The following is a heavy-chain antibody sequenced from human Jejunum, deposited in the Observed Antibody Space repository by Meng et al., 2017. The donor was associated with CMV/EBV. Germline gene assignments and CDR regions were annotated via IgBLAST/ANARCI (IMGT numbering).Heavy chain of an antibody. CDR3: AREESVGIAVTGTFDY. V-gene: IGHV4-4*07. J-gene: IGHJ4*02. D-gene: IGHD6-19*01. CDR2: IYSSGST. Sequence: QGQRQEAGSGLVKPSETLSLTCTVSSDSISSNFWSWIRQPAGKGLEWIGRIYSSGSTFYNPSLKSRVTMSVDTSKNQFSLSLASVTAADTAIYFCAREESVGIAVTGTFDYWGQGILVTVSS. CDR1: SDSISSNF.